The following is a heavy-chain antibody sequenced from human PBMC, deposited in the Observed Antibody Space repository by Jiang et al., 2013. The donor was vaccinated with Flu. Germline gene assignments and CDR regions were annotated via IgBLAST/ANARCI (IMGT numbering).Heavy chain of an antibody. CDR2: IYPGDSDT. CDR3: ARRTYSVTFDAFDI. J-gene: IGHJ3*02. D-gene: IGHD5/OR15-5a*01. V-gene: IGHV5-51*01. Sequence: GAEVKKPGESLKISCKAFGYSFTNYWIGWVRQMPGKGLEWVGTIYPGDSDTRYSPSFQGQVTISADKSLTSAYLQWSSLKASDTAMYYCARRTYSVTFDAFDIWGQGTMVTVSS. CDR1: GYSFTNYW.